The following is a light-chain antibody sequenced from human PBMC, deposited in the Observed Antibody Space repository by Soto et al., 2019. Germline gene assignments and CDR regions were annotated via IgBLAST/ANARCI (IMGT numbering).Light chain of an antibody. CDR1: SSDVGGYNY. V-gene: IGLV2-14*01. CDR3: SSYTSSSPLV. Sequence: QSALTQPASVSGSPEQSITISCTGTSSDVGGYNYVSWYQQHPGKAPKLMIYDVSNRPSGVSNRFSGSKSGNTASLTISGLQAEDEAVYYCSSYTSSSPLVFGGGSKLTVL. CDR2: DVS. J-gene: IGLJ2*01.